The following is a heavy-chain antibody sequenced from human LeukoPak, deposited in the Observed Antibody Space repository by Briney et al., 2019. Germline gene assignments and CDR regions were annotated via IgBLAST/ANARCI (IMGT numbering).Heavy chain of an antibody. Sequence: GASVKVSCKASGYTFTSYGISWVRQAPGQGLEWMGWISAYNGNTNYAQKLQGRVTMTTDTSTSTAYMELRSLRSDDTAVYYCARPYYDSSAPPYEYWGQGTLVTVSS. CDR1: GYTFTSYG. J-gene: IGHJ4*02. V-gene: IGHV1-18*01. CDR2: ISAYNGNT. D-gene: IGHD3-22*01. CDR3: ARPYYDSSAPPYEY.